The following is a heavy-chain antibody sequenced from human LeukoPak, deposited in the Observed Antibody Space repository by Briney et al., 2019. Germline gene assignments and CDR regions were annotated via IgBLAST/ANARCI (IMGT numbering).Heavy chain of an antibody. CDR2: ISSSSSTI. V-gene: IGHV3-48*01. Sequence: PGGSLRLSCAASGFTFSIYNMSWVRQAPGKGLEWVSYISSSSSTIYYADSVKGRFTISRDNAKNSLYLQMNSLRAEDTAVYYCARDRYYYDSSGYYFIHYFDYWGQGTLVTVSS. J-gene: IGHJ4*02. CDR3: ARDRYYYDSSGYYFIHYFDY. CDR1: GFTFSIYN. D-gene: IGHD3-22*01.